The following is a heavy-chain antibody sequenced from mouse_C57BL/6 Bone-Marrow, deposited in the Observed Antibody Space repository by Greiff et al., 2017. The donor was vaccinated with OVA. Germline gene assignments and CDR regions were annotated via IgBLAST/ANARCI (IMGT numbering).Heavy chain of an antibody. CDR3: TWLRRIDY. CDR1: GFNIKDDY. Sequence: DVKLQESGAELVRPGASVKLSCTASGFNIKDDYMHWVKQRPEQGLEWIGWIDPENGDTEYASKFQGKATITADTSSNTAYLQLSSLTSEDTAVYYCTWLRRIDYWGQGTTLTVSS. V-gene: IGHV14-4*01. J-gene: IGHJ2*01. CDR2: IDPENGDT. D-gene: IGHD2-2*01.